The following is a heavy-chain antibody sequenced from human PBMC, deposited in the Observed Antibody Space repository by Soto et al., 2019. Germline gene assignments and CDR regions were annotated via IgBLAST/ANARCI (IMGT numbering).Heavy chain of an antibody. Sequence: VQLVESGGGLVQPGGSLRLSCAASGFTFRTYWLSWVRQVPGKGLEWVANINLDGSEKNYVDSVKGRFTISRDNARNSLYLQMSSLRAEDTALYYCARDGSTGWYSYDYHGMDVWGQGTTVTVSS. CDR1: GFTFRTYW. D-gene: IGHD5-18*01. V-gene: IGHV3-7*05. CDR3: ARDGSTGWYSYDYHGMDV. J-gene: IGHJ6*02. CDR2: INLDGSEK.